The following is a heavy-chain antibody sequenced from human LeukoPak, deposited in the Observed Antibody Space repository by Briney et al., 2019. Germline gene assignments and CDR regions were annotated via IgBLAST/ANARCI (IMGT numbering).Heavy chain of an antibody. CDR2: INHGGST. D-gene: IGHD3-16*01. CDR3: ARRGVGWATCMDV. CDR1: GGSFSGYY. Sequence: SETLSLTCAVYGGSFSGYYWSWIRQPPGKGLEWIGEINHGGSTNYNPSLKSRVTISVDTSKNQFSLKLTSVTAADTAVYYCARRGVGWATCMDVWGKGTTVTVPS. J-gene: IGHJ6*04. V-gene: IGHV4-34*01.